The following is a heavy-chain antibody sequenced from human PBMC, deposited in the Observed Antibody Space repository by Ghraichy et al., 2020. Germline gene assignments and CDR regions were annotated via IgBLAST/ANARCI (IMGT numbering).Heavy chain of an antibody. CDR3: AKDYEDYYYGMDV. D-gene: IGHD3-3*01. CDR1: GFTFSSYA. CDR2: ISGSGGST. V-gene: IGHV3-23*01. Sequence: GGSLILSCAASGFTFSSYAMSWVRQAPGKGLEWVSAISGSGGSTYYADSVKGRFTISRDNSKNTLYLQMNSLRAEDTAVYYCAKDYEDYYYGMDVWGQGTTVTVSS. J-gene: IGHJ6*02.